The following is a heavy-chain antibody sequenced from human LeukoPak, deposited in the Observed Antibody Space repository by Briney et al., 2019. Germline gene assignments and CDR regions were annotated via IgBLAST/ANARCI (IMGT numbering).Heavy chain of an antibody. V-gene: IGHV3-74*01. D-gene: IGHD4-11*01. CDR1: GITFSNYW. Sequence: GGSLRLSCGVSGITFSNYWMHWVRQAPGKGLVWVSHLIQDGSSAFYADSVKGRFTISRDNAKNTLYLQMNSLRADDTAVYYCATDDYRGLGYWGLGTLVTVSS. CDR3: ATDDYRGLGY. CDR2: LIQDGSSA. J-gene: IGHJ4*02.